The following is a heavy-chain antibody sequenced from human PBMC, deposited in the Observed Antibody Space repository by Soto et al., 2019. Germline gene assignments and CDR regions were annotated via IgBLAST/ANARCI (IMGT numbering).Heavy chain of an antibody. CDR1: GFTFTSSA. CDR2: IVVGSGNT. CDR3: AALPHYYDSSGYPTYYFDY. Sequence: ASVKVSCKASGFTFTSSAVQWVRQARGQRLEWIGWIVVGSGNTNYAQKFQERVTITRDMSTSTAYMELSSLRSEDTAVYYCAALPHYYDSSGYPTYYFDYWGQGTLVTVSS. D-gene: IGHD3-22*01. J-gene: IGHJ4*02. V-gene: IGHV1-58*01.